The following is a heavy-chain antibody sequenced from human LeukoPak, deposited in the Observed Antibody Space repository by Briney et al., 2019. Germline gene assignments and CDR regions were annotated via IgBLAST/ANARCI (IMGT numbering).Heavy chain of an antibody. CDR1: GYTFTNFD. D-gene: IGHD6-13*01. V-gene: IGHV1-8*01. CDR3: ARAPMGAAALY. CDR2: MNLVSGNA. Sequence: EASVKVSCKASGYTFTNFDINWVRQAPGQGLEWMGWMNLVSGNAGSAQKFQGRVTLTRDTSISTAYMELSSLRSDDTAFYYCARAPMGAAALYWGQGTLVTVSS. J-gene: IGHJ4*02.